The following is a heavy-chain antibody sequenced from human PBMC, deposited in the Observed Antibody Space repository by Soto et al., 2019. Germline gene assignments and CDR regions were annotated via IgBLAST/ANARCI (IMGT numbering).Heavy chain of an antibody. CDR1: GFTFSSYW. Sequence: GGSLRLSCAASGFTFSSYWMHWVRQAPGRGLVWVSRINSDGSTTSYADSVKGRFTISRDNAKNSLYLQINSLRAEDTAVYYCATGYTSGPGVDVWGQGTTVTVSS. J-gene: IGHJ6*02. CDR3: ATGYTSGPGVDV. V-gene: IGHV3-74*01. CDR2: INSDGSTT. D-gene: IGHD6-19*01.